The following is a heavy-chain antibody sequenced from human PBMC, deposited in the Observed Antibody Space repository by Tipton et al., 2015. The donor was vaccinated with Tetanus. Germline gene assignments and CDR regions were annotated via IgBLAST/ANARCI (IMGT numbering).Heavy chain of an antibody. D-gene: IGHD3-22*01. V-gene: IGHV1-2*02. Sequence: QVQLVQSGAEVKKPGASVKVSCTASGYTFTGYYMYWVRQAPGQGLEWVGWIDPNSGDTIYAQNFQGRVTMTRDTSISTVYMELSRLRSDDTAVYYCARDRGDYIYYGMDVWGPGTTVPVSS. CDR3: ARDRGDYIYYGMDV. CDR2: IDPNSGDT. CDR1: GYTFTGYY. J-gene: IGHJ6*02.